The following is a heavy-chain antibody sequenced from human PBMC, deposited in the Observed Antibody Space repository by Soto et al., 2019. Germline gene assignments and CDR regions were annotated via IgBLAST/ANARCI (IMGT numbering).Heavy chain of an antibody. CDR2: IYSGGST. V-gene: IGHV3-53*01. J-gene: IGHJ3*02. Sequence: VFLRLSCAASGFTVSSNYMRWVRKAQGKGLEWVSVIYSGGSTYYADSVKGRFTISRDNSKNTLYLQMNSLRAEDTAVYYCARSGYCTNGVCLDAFDIWGQGTMVTVSS. D-gene: IGHD2-8*01. CDR3: ARSGYCTNGVCLDAFDI. CDR1: GFTVSSNY.